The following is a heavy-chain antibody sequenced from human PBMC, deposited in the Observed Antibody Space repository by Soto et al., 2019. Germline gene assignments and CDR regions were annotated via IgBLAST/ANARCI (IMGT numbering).Heavy chain of an antibody. Sequence: SVKVSCKASGFTFTSSAVRWVRQARGQRLEWIGWIVVGSGNTNYAQKFQERVTITRDMSTSTAYMELSSLRSEDTAVYYCAADSFRTPNILFDYWGQGTLVTVSS. CDR2: IVVGSGNT. CDR3: AADSFRTPNILFDY. CDR1: GFTFTSSA. V-gene: IGHV1-58*01. J-gene: IGHJ4*02. D-gene: IGHD3-16*01.